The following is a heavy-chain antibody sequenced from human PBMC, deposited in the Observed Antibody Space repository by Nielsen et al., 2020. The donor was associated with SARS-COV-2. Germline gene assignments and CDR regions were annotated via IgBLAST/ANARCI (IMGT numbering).Heavy chain of an antibody. J-gene: IGHJ4*02. CDR2: IRSKAYGGTT. D-gene: IGHD2-2*01. Sequence: GESLKISCTASGFTFGDYAMSWFRQAPGKGLEWVGFIRSKAYGGTTEYAASVKGRFTISRDDSKSIAYLQMNSLKTEDTAVYYCVSGGRPADWGQGTLVTVSS. V-gene: IGHV3-49*03. CDR3: VSGGRPAD. CDR1: GFTFGDYA.